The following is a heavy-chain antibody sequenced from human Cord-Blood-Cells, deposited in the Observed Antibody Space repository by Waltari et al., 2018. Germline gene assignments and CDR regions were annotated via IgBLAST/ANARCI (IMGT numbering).Heavy chain of an antibody. J-gene: IGHJ4*02. CDR2: ISYDGSNK. CDR1: GFTFSSYG. V-gene: IGHV3-30*18. D-gene: IGHD6-13*01. Sequence: SLRLSCAASGFTFSSYGMHWVRQAPGKGLEWVAVISYDGSNKYYADSVKGRFTISRDNSKHTLYLQMNSLRAEDTAVYYCAKEIDSSSWYFDYWGQGTLVTVSS. CDR3: AKEIDSSSWYFDY.